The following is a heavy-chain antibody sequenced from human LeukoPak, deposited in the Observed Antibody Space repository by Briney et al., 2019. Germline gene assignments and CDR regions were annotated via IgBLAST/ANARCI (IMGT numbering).Heavy chain of an antibody. CDR3: ARSDRAVAAFRH. CDR2: IYYSGST. CDR1: GGSISSSSYY. V-gene: IGHV4-39*01. Sequence: SETLSLTCTVSGGSISSSSYYWGWIRQPPGKGLEWTGSIYYSGSTYYNPSLKSRVTISVDTSKNQFSLKLSSVTAADTAVYYCARSDRAVAAFRHWGQGTLVTVSS. D-gene: IGHD6-19*01. J-gene: IGHJ1*01.